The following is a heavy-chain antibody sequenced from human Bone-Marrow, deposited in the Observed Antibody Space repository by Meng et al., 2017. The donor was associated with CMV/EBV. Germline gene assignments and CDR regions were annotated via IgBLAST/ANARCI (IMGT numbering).Heavy chain of an antibody. CDR3: ARVLRANAPDY. J-gene: IGHJ4*02. Sequence: GESLKISCAASGFTFSSYSMNWVRQAPGKGLELVSYISSSSSTIYYADSVKGRFTISRDNAKNSLYLQMNSLRAEDTAVYYCARVLRANAPDYWGQGTLVTVYS. CDR2: ISSSSSTI. V-gene: IGHV3-48*04. CDR1: GFTFSSYS. D-gene: IGHD4/OR15-4a*01.